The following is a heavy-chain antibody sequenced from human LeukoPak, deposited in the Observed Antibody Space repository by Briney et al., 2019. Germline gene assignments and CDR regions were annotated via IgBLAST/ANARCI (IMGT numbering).Heavy chain of an antibody. J-gene: IGHJ6*03. D-gene: IGHD2-2*01. V-gene: IGHV3-30-3*01. CDR2: ISYDGSNK. CDR3: AKVGSGIPAVYYYYYMDV. Sequence: PGGSPRLSCAASGFTFSSYAMHWVRQAPGKGLEWVAVISYDGSNKYYADSVKGRFTISRDDSKNTLYLQMNSLRVEDTAVYYCAKVGSGIPAVYYYYYMDVWGKGTTVTVSS. CDR1: GFTFSSYA.